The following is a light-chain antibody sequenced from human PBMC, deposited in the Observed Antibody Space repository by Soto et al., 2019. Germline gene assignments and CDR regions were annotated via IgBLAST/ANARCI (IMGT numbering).Light chain of an antibody. CDR3: QQYNNWPHIT. J-gene: IGKJ3*01. V-gene: IGKV3-15*01. CDR1: QSVSSN. CDR2: GAS. Sequence: EIVMTQSPATLSVSPGERATLSCRASQSVSSNLAWYQQKPGQAPWLLIYGASTRATGIPARFSGSGSGTEFTLTISSLQSEDFAVYYCQQYNNWPHITFGPGTKVDIK.